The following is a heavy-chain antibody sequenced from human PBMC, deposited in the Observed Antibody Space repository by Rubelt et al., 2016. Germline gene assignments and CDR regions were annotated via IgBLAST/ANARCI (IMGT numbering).Heavy chain of an antibody. D-gene: IGHD2-21*02. Sequence: QVQLQESGPGLVNPSQTLSLTCAVSGGSISSGGYSWSWIRQPPGKGLEWIGYIYPSGSTGYNPSPKGRVTISVETSKNQFSLKLSSVTAADTAVYYCARLRRHIVVVTLFDYWGQGTLVTVSS. J-gene: IGHJ4*02. CDR2: IYPSGST. V-gene: IGHV4-30-4*07. CDR3: ARLRRHIVVVTLFDY. CDR1: GGSISSGGYS.